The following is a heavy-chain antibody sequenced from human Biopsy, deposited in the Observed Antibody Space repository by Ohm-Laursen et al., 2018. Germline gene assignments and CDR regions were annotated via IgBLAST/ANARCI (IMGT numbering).Heavy chain of an antibody. CDR2: INPSGSTT. J-gene: IGHJ4*02. Sequence: ASVKVSCKTSGYPFITYGISWVRQAPGQGLEWMGMINPSGSTTSYPQIFQGRVTMTRDTSKSTVYMELSSLRSADTAVYFCARNTGRYGDLYYFDYWGQGTLVTVSS. D-gene: IGHD4-17*01. CDR3: ARNTGRYGDLYYFDY. CDR1: GYPFITYG. V-gene: IGHV1-46*01.